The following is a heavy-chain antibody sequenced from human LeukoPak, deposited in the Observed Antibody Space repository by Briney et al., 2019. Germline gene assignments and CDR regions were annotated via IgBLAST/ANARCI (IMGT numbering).Heavy chain of an antibody. J-gene: IGHJ4*02. Sequence: PGGSLRLSCAASGFTVSNNYMSWVRQAPGKGPEWVSVIYTGGTTYYADSVRGRITVSRDNSRNTLYLQMNFLGVEDTAVYYCANSEFYVSGKYAGLDNWGQGTLVTVSS. D-gene: IGHD3-10*01. CDR3: ANSEFYVSGKYAGLDN. CDR1: GFTVSNNY. CDR2: IYTGGTT. V-gene: IGHV3-53*01.